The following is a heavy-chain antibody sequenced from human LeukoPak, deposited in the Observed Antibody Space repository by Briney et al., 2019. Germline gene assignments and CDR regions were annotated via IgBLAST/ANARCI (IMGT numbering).Heavy chain of an antibody. Sequence: ASVKVSCKASGYSFTSYGISWVRQAPGQGLEWMGWVNPNSGGTKYAQKFQGRVTMTRDTSISTVYMELSSLRSDDTAVYYCARWDYYDTSAYSGDFDYWGQGTLVTVSS. CDR2: VNPNSGGT. V-gene: IGHV1-2*02. CDR3: ARWDYYDTSAYSGDFDY. J-gene: IGHJ4*02. CDR1: GYSFTSYG. D-gene: IGHD3-22*01.